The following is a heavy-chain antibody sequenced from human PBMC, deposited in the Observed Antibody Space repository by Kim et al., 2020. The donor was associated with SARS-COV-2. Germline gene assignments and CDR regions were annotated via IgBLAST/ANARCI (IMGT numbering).Heavy chain of an antibody. Sequence: ASVKVSCKASGNTFNDYYMHWVRQAPGQGLEWMGRISPNGADTNYAQNFQGRVTLTRDASISTAYMEVNSLRSDDTAVYYCARGSRVGYYWDEAFDIWGQ. CDR1: GNTFNDYY. J-gene: IGHJ3*02. CDR3: ARGSRVGYYWDEAFDI. D-gene: IGHD3-22*01. CDR2: ISPNGADT. V-gene: IGHV1-2*06.